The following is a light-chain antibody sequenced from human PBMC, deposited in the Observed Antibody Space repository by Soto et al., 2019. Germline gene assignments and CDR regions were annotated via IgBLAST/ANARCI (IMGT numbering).Light chain of an antibody. V-gene: IGLV2-14*01. CDR3: RSYTSSRTPLV. CDR2: DVS. J-gene: IGLJ2*01. CDR1: SSDVGGYNY. Sequence: QSVLTQPASVSGSPGQSITISCTGTSSDVGGYNYVSWYQQHPGKAPKLMIYDVSNRPSGVSNRFSGSKSGNTASLTISGLQAEDEADYYCRSYTSSRTPLVFGAGTKLTVL.